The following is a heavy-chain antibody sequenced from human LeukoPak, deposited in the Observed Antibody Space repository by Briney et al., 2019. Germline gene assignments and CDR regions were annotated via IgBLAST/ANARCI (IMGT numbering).Heavy chain of an antibody. J-gene: IGHJ4*02. Sequence: AGGSLRLSCATSGFTFSNYAIHWDRQAPGKGLEWVAVISNDGNNKHYADSVKGRFTISRDNSKDTLYLQMNSLRAEDTAVYYCGRAAPGGRHIDYWGQGTLVTVSS. CDR2: ISNDGNNK. D-gene: IGHD2-15*01. CDR1: GFTFSNYA. V-gene: IGHV3-30-3*01. CDR3: GRAAPGGRHIDY.